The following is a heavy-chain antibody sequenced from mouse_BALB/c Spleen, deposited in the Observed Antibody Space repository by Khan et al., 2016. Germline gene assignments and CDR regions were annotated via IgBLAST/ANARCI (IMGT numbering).Heavy chain of an antibody. V-gene: IGHV2-6-7*01. CDR1: GFSLGAYG. CDR3: ARDGWGYYARDY. D-gene: IGHD1-1*02. J-gene: IGHJ4*01. Sequence: QVQLKESGPGLVAPSQSLSITCTVAGFSLGAYGVNWVRQPPGKGLEWLGMIWGDGSSDYNSALNSRPNITKENSKSHASLKMNSLQSDDTARYYCARDGWGYYARDYGAQGTSVTVSA. CDR2: IWGDGSS.